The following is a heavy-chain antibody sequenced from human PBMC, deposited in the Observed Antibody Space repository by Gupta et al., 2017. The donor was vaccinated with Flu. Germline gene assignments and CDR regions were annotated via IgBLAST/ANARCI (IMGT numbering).Heavy chain of an antibody. CDR2: IYYSGST. CDR3: ARGIAVTGSIFVDY. D-gene: IGHD6-19*01. CDR1: GGSISSGGYS. V-gene: IGHV4-31*03. J-gene: IGHJ4*02. Sequence: QVQLQESGPGLVKPSQTLSLTCTVSGGSISSGGYSWSWIRQHPGKGLEWIGYIYYSGSTYYNPSLKSRVTISVDTSKNQFSLKLSSVTAADTAVYYCARGIAVTGSIFVDYWGQGTRVTVSS.